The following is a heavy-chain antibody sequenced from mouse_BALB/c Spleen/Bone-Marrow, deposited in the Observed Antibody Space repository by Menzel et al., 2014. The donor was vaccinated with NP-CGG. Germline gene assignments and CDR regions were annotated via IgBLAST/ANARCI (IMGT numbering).Heavy chain of an antibody. CDR1: GISITTGNYR. CDR2: IYYSGTI. V-gene: IGHV3-5*02. J-gene: IGHJ2*01. CDR3: ARGAMITTGYFDY. D-gene: IGHD2-4*01. Sequence: EVKLMESGPGLVKPSQTVSLTCTVTGISITTGNYRWSWIRQFPGNKLEWIGYIYYSGTITYNPSLTSRTTITRDTSKNQFSLEMNSLTAEDTATYYCARGAMITTGYFDYWGQGTTLTVSS.